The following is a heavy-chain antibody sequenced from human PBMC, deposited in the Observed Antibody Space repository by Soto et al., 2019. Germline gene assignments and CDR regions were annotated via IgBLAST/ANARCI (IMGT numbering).Heavy chain of an antibody. D-gene: IGHD2-2*02. CDR1: GYTFTSYD. Sequence: ASVKVSCKASGYTFTSYDINWVRQATGQGLEWMGWMNPNSGNTGYAQKFQGRVTMTRNTSMSTAYMELSSLRSEDTAVYYCATLGYCSSTSCYRGYYYYGMDVWGQGTTVTVSS. CDR3: ATLGYCSSTSCYRGYYYYGMDV. V-gene: IGHV1-8*01. CDR2: MNPNSGNT. J-gene: IGHJ6*02.